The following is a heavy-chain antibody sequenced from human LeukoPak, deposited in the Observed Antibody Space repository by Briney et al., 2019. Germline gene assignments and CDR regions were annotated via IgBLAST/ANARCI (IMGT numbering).Heavy chain of an antibody. CDR1: GGTFSSYA. J-gene: IGHJ4*02. CDR2: ISAYNGNT. Sequence: VASVKVSCKASGGTFSSYAISWVRQAPGQGLEWMGWISAYNGNTNYAQKLQGRVTMTTDTSTSTAYMELRSLRSDDTAVYYCAREGAEYSSSSVFDYWGQGTLVTVSS. D-gene: IGHD6-6*01. V-gene: IGHV1-18*01. CDR3: AREGAEYSSSSVFDY.